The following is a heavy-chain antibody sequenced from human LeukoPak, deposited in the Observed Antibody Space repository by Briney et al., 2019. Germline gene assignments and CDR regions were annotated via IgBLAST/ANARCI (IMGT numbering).Heavy chain of an antibody. D-gene: IGHD3-9*01. CDR2: MNHSGST. Sequence: SETLSLTCTVSGGSFSGYSWTWIRQPPGKGLEWIGEMNHSGSTNSNPSLKSRVTISVDTSKNQFSLRVNSVTPADTAFYYCARNTPLLNYPRWLAGNDDYWGQGALVAVSS. V-gene: IGHV4-34*01. CDR1: GGSFSGYS. J-gene: IGHJ4*02. CDR3: ARNTPLLNYPRWLAGNDDY.